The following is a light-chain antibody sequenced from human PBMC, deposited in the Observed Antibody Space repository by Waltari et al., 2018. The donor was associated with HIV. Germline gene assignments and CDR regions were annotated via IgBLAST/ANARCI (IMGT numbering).Light chain of an antibody. J-gene: IGLJ2*01. Sequence: SVLTQPPSASETPAQKATIACSGHSSNIRRNPDFWYQQPPGAAPKLLIYTDTQRPSGVPDRFSGSKSGTSASLAISGLRSEDEAVYSCATWDDSLNGVLFGGGTNLNVL. CDR1: SSNIRRNP. CDR3: ATWDDSLNGVL. V-gene: IGLV1-47*01. CDR2: TDT.